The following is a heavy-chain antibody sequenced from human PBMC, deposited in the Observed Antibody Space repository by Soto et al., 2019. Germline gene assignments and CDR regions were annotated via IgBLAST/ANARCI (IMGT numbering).Heavy chain of an antibody. CDR3: ARVGGPYYDFWSGYSYYFDY. D-gene: IGHD3-3*01. Sequence: SETLSLTCTVSGGSISSYYWSWIRQPAGKGLEWIGRIYTSGSTNYNPSLKSRVTMSVDTSKNQFSLKLSSVTAADTAVYYCARVGGPYYDFWSGYSYYFDYWGQGTLVTVSS. J-gene: IGHJ4*02. V-gene: IGHV4-4*07. CDR1: GGSISSYY. CDR2: IYTSGST.